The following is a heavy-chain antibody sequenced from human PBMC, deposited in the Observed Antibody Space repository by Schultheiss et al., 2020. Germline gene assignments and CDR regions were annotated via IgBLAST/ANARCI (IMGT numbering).Heavy chain of an antibody. CDR3: ARVHAPYSGSYYDY. J-gene: IGHJ4*02. Sequence: GGSMRLAFAASGFTVSSNYMSWVRQAPGKGLEWVSVIYSGGSTYYADSVKGRFTISRDNSKNTLYLQMNSLRAEDTAVYYCARVHAPYSGSYYDYWGQGTLVTVAS. CDR2: IYSGGST. V-gene: IGHV3-66*01. CDR1: GFTVSSNY. D-gene: IGHD1-26*01.